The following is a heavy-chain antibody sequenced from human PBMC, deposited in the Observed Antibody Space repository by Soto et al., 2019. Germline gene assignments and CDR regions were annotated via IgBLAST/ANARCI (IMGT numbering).Heavy chain of an antibody. CDR2: IIPIFTTT. Sequence: QVHLVQSGAEVKKPGSSVKVSCKDSGGTFSNNAINWVRQAPGQGLEWMGRIIPIFTTTNYAQKFQGRVTITADESTITAYMELSSLKHDDTAVYYCAREVAADGTFREDVFDIWGQGTLVTVSS. CDR1: GGTFSNNA. V-gene: IGHV1-69*12. CDR3: AREVAADGTFREDVFDI. D-gene: IGHD6-13*01. J-gene: IGHJ3*02.